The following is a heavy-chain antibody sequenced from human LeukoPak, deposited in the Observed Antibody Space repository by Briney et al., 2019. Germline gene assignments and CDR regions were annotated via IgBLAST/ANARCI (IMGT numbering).Heavy chain of an antibody. CDR3: ASDSGHAFYF. V-gene: IGHV3-74*01. Sequence: GGSLRPSCAASGFTFATAWMHWVRQVPGKGLVWVSRIYSDGSDKTYADSVRGRFTISRDNAKNTVYLQMNSLRAEDTAVYYCASDSGHAFYFWGQGTMVTVSS. CDR1: GFTFATAW. CDR2: IYSDGSDK. J-gene: IGHJ3*01. D-gene: IGHD3-10*01.